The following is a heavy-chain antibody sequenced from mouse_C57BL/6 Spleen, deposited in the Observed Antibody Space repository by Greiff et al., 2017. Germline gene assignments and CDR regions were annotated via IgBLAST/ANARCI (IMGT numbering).Heavy chain of an antibody. V-gene: IGHV1-82*01. CDR1: GYAFSSSW. Sequence: VQLMESGPELVKPGASVKISCKASGYAFSSSWMNWVKQRPGKGLEWIGRIYPGDGDTNYNGKFKGKATLTADKSSSTAYMQLSSLTSEDSAVYFCASPYGGDYFDYWGQGTTLTVSS. CDR3: ASPYGGDYFDY. CDR2: IYPGDGDT. J-gene: IGHJ2*01. D-gene: IGHD1-1*02.